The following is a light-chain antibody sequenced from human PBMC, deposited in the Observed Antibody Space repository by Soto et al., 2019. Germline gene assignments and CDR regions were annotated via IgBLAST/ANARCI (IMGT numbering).Light chain of an antibody. CDR1: QSISSW. CDR2: KAS. J-gene: IGKJ1*01. V-gene: IGKV1-5*03. Sequence: DIHMTQSRSTLSASAGDRVTITCRASQSISSWLAWYQQTQGKAPKILIYKASSLESGVPSRFRGSRSGTEFTLPISRLQPDDFETYYCQHYNSYSEAFGQGTKVDIK. CDR3: QHYNSYSEA.